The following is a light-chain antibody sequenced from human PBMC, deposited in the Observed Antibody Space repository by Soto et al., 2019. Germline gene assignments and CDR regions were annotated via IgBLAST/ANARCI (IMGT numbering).Light chain of an antibody. V-gene: IGLV1-44*01. J-gene: IGLJ3*02. Sequence: QSVLTQPPSASGTPGQRVTISCSGSSSNIGTNTVNWYHQLPGTAPKLLIYSTNQRPSGVPDRFSGSKSGTSASLAISGLQSEDEADYYCAVWDDSLNGPVFGGGTKLTVL. CDR2: STN. CDR3: AVWDDSLNGPV. CDR1: SSNIGTNT.